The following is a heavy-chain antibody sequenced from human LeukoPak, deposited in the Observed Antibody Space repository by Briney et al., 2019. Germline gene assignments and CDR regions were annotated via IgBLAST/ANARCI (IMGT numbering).Heavy chain of an antibody. D-gene: IGHD3-22*01. V-gene: IGHV4-39*01. CDR3: ARPSITMIVPEGGAFDI. Sequence: SETLSLTSTVSVGPPSIGSYYWGWIRQPPGKGLGWIGSIYYSGSTYYNPPLKSRVTISVDTSKNQFSLKLSSVTAADTAVYYCARPSITMIVPEGGAFDIWGQGTMVTVSS. CDR1: VGPPSIGSYY. CDR2: IYYSGST. J-gene: IGHJ3*02.